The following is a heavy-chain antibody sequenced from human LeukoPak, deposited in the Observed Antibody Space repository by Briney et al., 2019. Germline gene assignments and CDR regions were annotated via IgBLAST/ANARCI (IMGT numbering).Heavy chain of an antibody. D-gene: IGHD3-10*01. CDR2: ISAYNGNT. Sequence: ASVTVSCKASGYTFTSYGISWVRQAPGQGLEWMGWISAYNGNTNYAQKLQGRVTMTTDTSTSTAYMELRSLRSDDTAVYYCARTPRTDYYGSGSPYYYGMDVWGQGTTVTVSS. CDR3: ARTPRTDYYGSGSPYYYGMDV. J-gene: IGHJ6*02. V-gene: IGHV1-18*01. CDR1: GYTFTSYG.